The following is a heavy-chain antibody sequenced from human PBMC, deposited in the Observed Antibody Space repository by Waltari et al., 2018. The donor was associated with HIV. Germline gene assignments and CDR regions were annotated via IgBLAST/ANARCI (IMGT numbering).Heavy chain of an antibody. CDR2: IRTKTYGGTT. CDR3: SRQHDSSGYFTRGLFYFDY. Sequence: EIQLVESGGGLVQPGQSLRLSCSTSGFNFGHYAITWVRQAPGKGLEWVGLIRTKTYGGTTENAASVKGRFTISRDDSKSIAYLQMNGLKTEDTAVYFCSRQHDSSGYFTRGLFYFDYWGQGTLVTVSS. V-gene: IGHV3-49*04. D-gene: IGHD3-22*01. CDR1: GFNFGHYA. J-gene: IGHJ4*02.